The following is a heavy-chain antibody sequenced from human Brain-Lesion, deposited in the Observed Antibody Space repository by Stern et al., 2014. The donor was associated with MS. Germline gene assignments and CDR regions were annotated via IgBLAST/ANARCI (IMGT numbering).Heavy chain of an antibody. CDR3: ARRGDSSSSGFDY. Sequence: EVQLVQSGAEVEKPGESLKISCKGSGYRFTSNWIDWVRQTPGKGLEWLAIIWLGDSDTRYSPSCQGQVTISADKSISTAYLQWSSLQASDTAMYYCARRGDSSSSGFDYWGQGTLVIVSS. CDR1: GYRFTSNW. D-gene: IGHD6-6*01. V-gene: IGHV5-51*01. CDR2: IWLGDSDT. J-gene: IGHJ4*02.